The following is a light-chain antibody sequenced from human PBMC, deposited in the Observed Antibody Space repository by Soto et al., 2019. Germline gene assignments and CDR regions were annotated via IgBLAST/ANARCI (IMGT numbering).Light chain of an antibody. J-gene: IGLJ2*01. V-gene: IGLV7-46*01. CDR1: TGAVTSGHY. CDR2: DTS. Sequence: QTVVTQEPSLTVSPGGTVTLTCGSSTGAVTSGHYPSWFQQRPGQAPRALICDTSNKESWTPARFSGSLLGGKAALTLSGAQPEDEADYYCFLSYNNGRPVFGGGTKLTVL. CDR3: FLSYNNGRPV.